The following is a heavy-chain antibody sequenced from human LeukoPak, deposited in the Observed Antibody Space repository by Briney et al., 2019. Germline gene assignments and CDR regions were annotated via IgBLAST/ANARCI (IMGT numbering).Heavy chain of an antibody. J-gene: IGHJ6*02. Sequence: SETLSLTCTVSGGSVSSGSYYWSWIRQPPGKGLEWIGYIYYSGSTNYNPSLKSRVTISVDTSKNQFSLKLSSVTAADTAVYYCARVSSGYSSGWYRDPDYYYGMDVWGQGTTVTVSS. D-gene: IGHD6-19*01. V-gene: IGHV4-61*01. CDR1: GGSVSSGSYY. CDR2: IYYSGST. CDR3: ARVSSGYSSGWYRDPDYYYGMDV.